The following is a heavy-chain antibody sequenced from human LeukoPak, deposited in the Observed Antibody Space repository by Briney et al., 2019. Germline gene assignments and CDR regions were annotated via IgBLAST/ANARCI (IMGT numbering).Heavy chain of an antibody. CDR1: GFTFDDYT. D-gene: IGHD5-18*01. V-gene: IGHV3-43*01. Sequence: GGSLRLSCAASGFTFDDYTMHWVRQAPGKGLEWVSLISWDGGSTYYADSVKGRFTISRDNSKNSLYLQMNSLRTEDTALYHCAKDHSTGTAMVDYWGQGTLVSVSS. CDR3: AKDHSTGTAMVDY. J-gene: IGHJ4*02. CDR2: ISWDGGST.